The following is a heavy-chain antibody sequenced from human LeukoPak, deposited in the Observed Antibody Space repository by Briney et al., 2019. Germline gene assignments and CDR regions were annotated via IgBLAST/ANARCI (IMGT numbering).Heavy chain of an antibody. CDR1: GGSISSGGYY. D-gene: IGHD3-3*01. J-gene: IGHJ4*02. CDR3: ARGAPIFGVVITRYYFDY. V-gene: IGHV4-31*03. Sequence: SQTLSLTCTVSGGSISSGGYYWSWIRQHPGTGLEWIGYIYYSGSTYYNPSLKSRVTISVDTSKNQFSLKLSSVTAADTAVYYCARGAPIFGVVITRYYFDYWGQGTLVTVSS. CDR2: IYYSGST.